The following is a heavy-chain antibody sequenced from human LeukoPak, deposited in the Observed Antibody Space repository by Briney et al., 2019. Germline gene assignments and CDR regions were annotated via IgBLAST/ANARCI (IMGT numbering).Heavy chain of an antibody. CDR2: IYHSGST. J-gene: IGHJ4*02. CDR1: GYSISSGYY. D-gene: IGHD3-10*01. V-gene: IGHV4-38-2*02. CDR3: SRETVRGDPIDD. Sequence: SSETLSLTCTVSGYSISSGYYWGWIRQPPGKGLEWIGSIYHSGSTYYNPSLKSRVTISVDTSKNQFSLNLSSVTAADTAVYYCSRETVRGDPIDDWGQGTLDTVSS.